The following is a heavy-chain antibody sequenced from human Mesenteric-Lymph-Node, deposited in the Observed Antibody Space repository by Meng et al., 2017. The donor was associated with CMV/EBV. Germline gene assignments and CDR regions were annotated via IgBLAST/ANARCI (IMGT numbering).Heavy chain of an antibody. J-gene: IGHJ4*02. D-gene: IGHD2-15*01. Sequence: ETLSLTCTVSGGSISSYYWSWVRQAPGKGLEWVSVIYSGGSTYYADSVKGRFTISRDNAKNTLYLQMNSLRAEDTAVYYCARVDYCSGGSCYSGMDYWGQGTLVTVSS. CDR1: GGSISSYY. CDR3: ARVDYCSGGSCYSGMDY. V-gene: IGHV3-53*01. CDR2: IYSGGST.